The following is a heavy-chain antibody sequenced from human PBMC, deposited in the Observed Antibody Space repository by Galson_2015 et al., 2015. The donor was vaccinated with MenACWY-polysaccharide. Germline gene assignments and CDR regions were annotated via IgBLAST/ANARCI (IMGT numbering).Heavy chain of an antibody. CDR1: GYTFTGYY. V-gene: IGHV1-2*06. CDR2: ISPHSGAT. CDR3: ARERGAGGTYFNY. J-gene: IGHJ4*02. Sequence: SVKVSCKASGYTFTGYYIHWVRQAPGQGLEWMGRISPHSGATNCAQNFQGRVTMTRGTSISTAYMELSRLSSDDTAVYYCARERGAGGTYFNYWGQGTLVAVSS.